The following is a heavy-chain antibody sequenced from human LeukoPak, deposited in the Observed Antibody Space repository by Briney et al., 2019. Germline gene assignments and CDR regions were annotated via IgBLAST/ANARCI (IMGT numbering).Heavy chain of an antibody. CDR2: IYYSGST. J-gene: IGHJ4*02. Sequence: SETLSLTCTVSGGSISSGDYYWSWVRQPPGKGLEWIGYIYYSGSTYYNPSLKSRVTISVDTSKNQFSLKLSSVTAADTAVYYCAGLSMREVEPYLNFDYWGQGTLVTVSS. CDR1: GGSISSGDYY. D-gene: IGHD2/OR15-2a*01. V-gene: IGHV4-30-4*08. CDR3: AGLSMREVEPYLNFDY.